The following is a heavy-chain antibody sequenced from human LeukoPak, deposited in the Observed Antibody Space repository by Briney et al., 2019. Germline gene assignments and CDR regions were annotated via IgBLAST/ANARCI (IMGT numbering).Heavy chain of an antibody. CDR2: ISGSGDST. V-gene: IGHV3-23*01. CDR1: RFTFSSYA. CDR3: AKKVPANWGSYFDY. J-gene: IGHJ4*02. D-gene: IGHD7-27*01. Sequence: GGSLRLSCAASRFTFSSYAMRWVRQAPGKGLEWVSAISGSGDSTYSTDSVKGRFTISRDNSKNTLYLQMNSLRAEDTAVYYCAKKVPANWGSYFDYWGQGTLVTVSS.